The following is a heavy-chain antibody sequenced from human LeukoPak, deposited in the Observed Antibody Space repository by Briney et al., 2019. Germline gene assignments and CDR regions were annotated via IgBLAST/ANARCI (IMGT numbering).Heavy chain of an antibody. V-gene: IGHV4-39*07. D-gene: IGHD3-10*01. Sequence: SETLSLTCTVSGGSISSSSYYWGWIRQPPGKGLEWIGSIYYSGSTYYNPSLKSRVTISVDTSKNQFSLKLSSVTAADTAVYYCARGSGSYYYFDYWGQGTLVTVSS. CDR2: IYYSGST. J-gene: IGHJ4*02. CDR1: GGSISSSSYY. CDR3: ARGSGSYYYFDY.